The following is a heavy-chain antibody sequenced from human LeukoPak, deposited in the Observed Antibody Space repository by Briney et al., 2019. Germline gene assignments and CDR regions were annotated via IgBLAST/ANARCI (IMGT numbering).Heavy chain of an antibody. J-gene: IGHJ4*02. CDR1: GGSISSGDYY. V-gene: IGHV4-30-4*01. D-gene: IGHD3-16*02. CDR3: ARVVLRLGELSFDY. CDR2: IYYSGST. Sequence: SETLSLTCTVSGGSISSGDYYWSWIRQPPGKGLEWIGYIYYSGSTYYNPSLKSRVTISVDTSKNQFSLKLSSVTAADTAVYYCARVVLRLGELSFDYWGQGTLVTVSS.